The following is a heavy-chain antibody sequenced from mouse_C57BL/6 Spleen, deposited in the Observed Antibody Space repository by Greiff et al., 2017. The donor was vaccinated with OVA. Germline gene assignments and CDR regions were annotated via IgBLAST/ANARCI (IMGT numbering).Heavy chain of an antibody. V-gene: IGHV1-22*01. CDR2: INPNNGGT. CDR1: GYTFTDYN. J-gene: IGHJ2*01. D-gene: IGHD1-1*02. CDR3: ARGVAYFDY. Sequence: EVQRVESGPELVKPGASVKMSCKASGYTFTDYNMHWVKQSHGKSLEWIGYINPNNGGTSYNQKFKGKATLTVNKSSSTAYMELRSLTSEDSAVYYCARGVAYFDYWGQGTTLTVSS.